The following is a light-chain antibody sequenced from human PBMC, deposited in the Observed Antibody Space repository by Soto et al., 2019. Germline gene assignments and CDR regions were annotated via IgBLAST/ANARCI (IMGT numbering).Light chain of an antibody. V-gene: IGKV1-5*03. CDR1: QSVSIW. Sequence: DIQVTQSPSTLSASEGDRVTISCRASQSVSIWLAWYQQKPGRAPKLLIYKSSILESGVPSRFSGSGSGTDFTLTISRLEPEDFAVYYCQQYGSSGTFGQGTKVDIK. CDR3: QQYGSSGT. CDR2: KSS. J-gene: IGKJ1*01.